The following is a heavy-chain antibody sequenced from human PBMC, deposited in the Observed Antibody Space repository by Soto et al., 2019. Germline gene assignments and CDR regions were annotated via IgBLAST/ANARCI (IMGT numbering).Heavy chain of an antibody. CDR1: GGSISSGGYY. D-gene: IGHD4-17*01. Sequence: SETMYLTCTVSGGSISSGGYYWSWIRQHPGKGLEWIGYIYYSGSTYYNPSLKSRVTISVDTSKNQFSLKLSSVTAADTAVYYCARGYGDLRKDWYFDLWGRGTLVTVSS. CDR3: ARGYGDLRKDWYFDL. CDR2: IYYSGST. J-gene: IGHJ2*01. V-gene: IGHV4-31*03.